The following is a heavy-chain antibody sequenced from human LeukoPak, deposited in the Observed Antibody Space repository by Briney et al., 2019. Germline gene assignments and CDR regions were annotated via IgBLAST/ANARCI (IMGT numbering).Heavy chain of an antibody. Sequence: PSETLSLTCAVYGGSFSGYYWSWIRRPPGKGLEWIGEINHSGSTNYNPSLKSRVTISVDTSKNQFSLKLSSVTAADTALYYCVRETATSYYDSAGYYRQTEVFDVWGQGTKVTVSS. D-gene: IGHD3-22*01. V-gene: IGHV4-34*01. J-gene: IGHJ3*01. CDR2: INHSGST. CDR1: GGSFSGYY. CDR3: VRETATSYYDSAGYYRQTEVFDV.